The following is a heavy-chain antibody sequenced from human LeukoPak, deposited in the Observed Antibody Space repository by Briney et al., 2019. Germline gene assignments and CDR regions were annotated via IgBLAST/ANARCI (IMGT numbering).Heavy chain of an antibody. J-gene: IGHJ5*02. CDR1: GDSISSHY. D-gene: IGHD3-22*01. V-gene: IGHV4-59*11. CDR2: IYYSGST. Sequence: SETLSLTCTVSGDSISSHYWSWIRQPPGKGLEWIGCIYYSGSTNYNPSLKSRVTISIDTSKNQFSLKLSSVTAADTAVYYCAREGSYASSGYYWFDPWGQGTRLTVSS. CDR3: AREGSYASSGYYWFDP.